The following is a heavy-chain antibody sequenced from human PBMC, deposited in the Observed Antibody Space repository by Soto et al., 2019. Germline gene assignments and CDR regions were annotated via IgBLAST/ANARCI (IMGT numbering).Heavy chain of an antibody. CDR2: INHSGRT. J-gene: IGHJ4*02. CDR3: ALRFSGYDWAEGY. D-gene: IGHD5-12*01. CDR1: GGSFSGYY. V-gene: IGHV4-34*01. Sequence: QVQLQQWGAGLLKPSETLSLTCAVYGGSFSGYYWSWIRQPPGKGLEWIGEINHSGRTNYNPSLKSRVTISVDTSMNQFSLKLSSVTAADTAVYYCALRFSGYDWAEGYWGQGTLVTVSS.